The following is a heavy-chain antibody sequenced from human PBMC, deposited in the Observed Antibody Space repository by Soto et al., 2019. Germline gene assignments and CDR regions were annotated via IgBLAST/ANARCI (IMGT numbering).Heavy chain of an antibody. D-gene: IGHD2-2*01. CDR1: GGTFDAYT. CDR3: ARLGTKAMDV. Sequence: QVQLVQSGAEVRKPGSSVRVSCKASGGTFDAYTITWVRQAPGQGLEWMGGIIPLFGTANYAQKFQGSVTITADESTTTAHMELSSLRSEDTAVYFCARLGTKAMDVWGQGTTVTISS. CDR2: IIPLFGTA. V-gene: IGHV1-69*01. J-gene: IGHJ6*02.